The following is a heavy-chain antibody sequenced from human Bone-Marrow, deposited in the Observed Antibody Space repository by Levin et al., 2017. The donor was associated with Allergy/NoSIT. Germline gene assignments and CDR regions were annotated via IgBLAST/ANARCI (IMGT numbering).Heavy chain of an antibody. CDR3: AKVGSV. Sequence: GESLKISCAVSGLTFSDYAMTWVRQAPGKGLEWVSSISDSGSITYYADSVKGRFTISRDNSLKMFYLQMDSLRVEDTAVYYCAKVGSVGGRGALVTVSS. CDR1: GLTFSDYA. V-gene: IGHV3-23*01. D-gene: IGHD3-16*01. CDR2: ISDSGSIT. J-gene: IGHJ4*02.